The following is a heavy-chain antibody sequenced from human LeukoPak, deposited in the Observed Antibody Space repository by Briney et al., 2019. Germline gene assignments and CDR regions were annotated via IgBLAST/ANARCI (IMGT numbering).Heavy chain of an antibody. V-gene: IGHV5-51*01. CDR1: GYRSITYC. CDR2: IYPGDSDT. Sequence: GESLKISCQGSGYRSITYCGGWVRHMPGKGLEGMGIIYPGDSDTRYSPSFQGQVTISADKSISTAYLQWSSLKASDTAMYYCASLTHVGVPAYFDYWGQGTLVTVSS. J-gene: IGHJ4*02. D-gene: IGHD2-2*01. CDR3: ASLTHVGVPAYFDY.